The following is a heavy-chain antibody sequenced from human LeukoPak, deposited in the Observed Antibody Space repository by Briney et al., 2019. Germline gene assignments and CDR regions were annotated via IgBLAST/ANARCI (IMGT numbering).Heavy chain of an antibody. CDR1: GFTFGIYA. J-gene: IGHJ4*02. V-gene: IGHV3-30-3*01. Sequence: PGRSLRLSCAASGFTFGIYAMHWVRQAPGKGLEWVAVISYDSSDKYFDDSVKGRFTVFRDNSENTLYLQMNSLRAEDTAVYYCAKDLIDWGQGTLVTVSS. D-gene: IGHD3-22*01. CDR3: AKDLID. CDR2: ISYDSSDK.